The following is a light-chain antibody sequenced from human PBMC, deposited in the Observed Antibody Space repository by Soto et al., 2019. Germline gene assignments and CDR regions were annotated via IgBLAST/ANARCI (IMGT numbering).Light chain of an antibody. CDR1: QSVSSY. Sequence: EIVLTQSPATLSLSPGEGATLSCRTSQSVSSYLAWYQQKPGQAPRLLIYDAPNRATGVPARFSGTESGTHFDRTISSLEPGDFAVYCCQQCSNSPIVFGQGTRLEIK. CDR2: DAP. CDR3: QQCSNSPIV. V-gene: IGKV3-11*01. J-gene: IGKJ5*01.